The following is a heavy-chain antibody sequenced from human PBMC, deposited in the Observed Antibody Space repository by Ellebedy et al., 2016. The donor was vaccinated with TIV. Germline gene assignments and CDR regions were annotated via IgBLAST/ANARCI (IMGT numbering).Heavy chain of an antibody. D-gene: IGHD3-16*01. V-gene: IGHV5-51*01. CDR1: GYSFTSYW. Sequence: GESLKISXQGSGYSFTSYWIGWVRQMPGKGPEWMGIIYPGGSDTSYSPSFQGQVTISADKSISTAYLQWSSLKASDTAMYYCARHVWGSASCWFDPWGQGTLVTVSS. CDR3: ARHVWGSASCWFDP. J-gene: IGHJ5*02. CDR2: IYPGGSDT.